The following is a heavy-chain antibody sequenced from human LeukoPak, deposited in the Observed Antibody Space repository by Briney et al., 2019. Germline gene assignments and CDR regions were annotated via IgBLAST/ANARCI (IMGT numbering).Heavy chain of an antibody. CDR1: GDSISSYY. D-gene: IGHD2-21*01. J-gene: IGHJ4*02. CDR2: IYTSGST. V-gene: IGHV4-4*07. Sequence: SETLSLTCTVSGDSISSYYWSWIRQPAGNGLEWIGRIYTSGSTDYNPSLKSRVTMSVDMSKNQFSLNLSSVTAADTAVYYCARMRVTLAIFDYWGQGTLVTVSS. CDR3: ARMRVTLAIFDY.